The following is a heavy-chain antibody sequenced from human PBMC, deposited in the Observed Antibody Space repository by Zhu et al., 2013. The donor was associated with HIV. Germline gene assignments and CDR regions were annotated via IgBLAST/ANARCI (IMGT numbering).Heavy chain of an antibody. D-gene: IGHD2-2*03. J-gene: IGHJ3*02. CDR2: INPNSGGT. CDR3: AREGWIYAFDI. Sequence: QVQLVQSGAEVKKPGASVKVSCKASGYTFSGYYLHWVRQAPGQGLEWMGWINPNSGGTNYAQNFQGRVTMTRDTSISTAYMELSRLRSDDTAVYYCAREGWIYAFDIWAKGQWSPSLQ. CDR1: GYTFSGYY. V-gene: IGHV1-2*02.